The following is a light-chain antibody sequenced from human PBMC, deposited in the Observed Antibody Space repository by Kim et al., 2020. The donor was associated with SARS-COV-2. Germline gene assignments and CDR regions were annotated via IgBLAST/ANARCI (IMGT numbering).Light chain of an antibody. CDR2: DVS. Sequence: QSALTQPASVSGSPGQSITISCTGTSSDVGGYKYVSWYQQHPGKAPKLMIYDVSNRPSGVSNRFSGSKSGNTASLTISGLQAEDEADYYCSSYTSSYVVFGGGTQLTVL. CDR3: SSYTSSYVV. V-gene: IGLV2-14*03. J-gene: IGLJ2*01. CDR1: SSDVGGYKY.